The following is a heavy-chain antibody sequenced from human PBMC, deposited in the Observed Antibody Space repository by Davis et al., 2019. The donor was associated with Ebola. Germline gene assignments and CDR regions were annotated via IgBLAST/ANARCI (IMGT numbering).Heavy chain of an antibody. CDR2: INWNGGST. CDR1: GFTFADYA. CDR3: ARVNTVTGYSRFDP. D-gene: IGHD3-9*01. Sequence: PGGSLRLSCAASGFTFADYAMTWVRQAPGKGLEWVSGINWNGGSTGYADSVKGRFTISRDNAKNSPYLQMNSLRAEDTALYYCARVNTVTGYSRFDPWGQGTLVTVSS. V-gene: IGHV3-20*04. J-gene: IGHJ5*02.